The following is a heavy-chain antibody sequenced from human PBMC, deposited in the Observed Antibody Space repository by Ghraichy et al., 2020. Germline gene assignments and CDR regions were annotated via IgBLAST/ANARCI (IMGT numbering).Heavy chain of an antibody. V-gene: IGHV3-43*01. CDR3: AKDMGGSGGVFTH. CDR2: ISWDGGST. D-gene: IGHD3-10*01. Sequence: GGSLRLSCAASGFTFDDYTMHWVRQAPGKGLEWVSLISWDGGSTYYADSVKGRFTISRDNSKNSLYLQMNSLRTEDTALYYCAKDMGGSGGVFTHWGQGTLVTVSS. CDR1: GFTFDDYT. J-gene: IGHJ4*02.